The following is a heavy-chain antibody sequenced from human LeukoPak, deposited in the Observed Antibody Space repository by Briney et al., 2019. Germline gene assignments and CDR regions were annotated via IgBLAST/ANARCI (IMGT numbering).Heavy chain of an antibody. CDR3: ATVRGPTHSDWFDP. CDR2: FDPEDGET. V-gene: IGHV1-24*01. CDR1: GYTLTELS. Sequence: AAVKVSCKVSGYTLTELSMHWVRQAPGKGLEWMGGFDPEDGETIYAQKFQGRVTMTEDTSTDTAYMELSSLRSEDTAVYYCATVRGPTHSDWFDPWGQGTLVTVSS. J-gene: IGHJ5*02.